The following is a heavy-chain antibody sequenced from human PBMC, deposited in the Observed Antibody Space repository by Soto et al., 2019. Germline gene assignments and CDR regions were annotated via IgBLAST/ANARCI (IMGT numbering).Heavy chain of an antibody. Sequence: QVQLVQSGAEVKKPGASVKVSCKASGYTFTGYYMHWVRQAPGQGLEWMGWINPNSGGTNYAQKFQGSVTMTRDTSISTAYMELSRLRSDDTAVYYCARIRARGYSYGVGYYGMDVWGQGTTVTVSS. CDR3: ARIRARGYSYGVGYYGMDV. CDR1: GYTFTGYY. CDR2: INPNSGGT. V-gene: IGHV1-2*02. J-gene: IGHJ6*02. D-gene: IGHD5-18*01.